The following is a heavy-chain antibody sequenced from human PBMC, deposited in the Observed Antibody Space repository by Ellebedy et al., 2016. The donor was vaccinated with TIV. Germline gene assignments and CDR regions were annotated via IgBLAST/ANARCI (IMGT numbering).Heavy chain of an antibody. CDR3: AREVLRFLEWPDYYMDD. D-gene: IGHD3-3*01. J-gene: IGHJ6*03. V-gene: IGHV1-2*02. CDR2: INPNSGGT. CDR1: GYTFTGYY. Sequence: ASVKVSCXASGYTFTGYYMHWVRQAPGQGLEWMGWINPNSGGTNYAQKFQGRVTMTRDTSISTAYMELSRLRSDDTAVYYCAREVLRFLEWPDYYMDDWGKGTTVTVSS.